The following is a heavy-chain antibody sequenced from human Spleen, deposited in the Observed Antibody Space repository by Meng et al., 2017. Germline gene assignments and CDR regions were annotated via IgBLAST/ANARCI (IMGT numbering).Heavy chain of an antibody. CDR2: MNPNSGNT. V-gene: IGHV1-8*02. CDR1: GYTFTSYG. J-gene: IGHJ4*02. CDR3: ARGRGTGYTSSWYGVDY. D-gene: IGHD6-13*01. Sequence: ASVKVSCKASGYTFTSYGISWVRQAPGQGLEWMGWMNPNSGNTGYAQKFQGRVTMTRDTSISTAYMELSSLRSEDTAVYYCARGRGTGYTSSWYGVDYWGQGTLVTVSS.